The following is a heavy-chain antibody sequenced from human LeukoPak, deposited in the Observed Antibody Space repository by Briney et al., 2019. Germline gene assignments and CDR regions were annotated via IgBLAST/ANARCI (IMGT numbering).Heavy chain of an antibody. CDR1: GGSFGGYY. D-gene: IGHD5-12*01. V-gene: IGHV4-34*01. Sequence: SETLSLTCAVYGGSFGGYYWSWISQPPGKGLEWIGEINHSGSTNYNPSLKSRVTISVDTSKNQFSLKLSSVTAADTAVYYCARGPVDSGYDPRGPNWFDPWGQGTLVTVSS. J-gene: IGHJ5*02. CDR2: INHSGST. CDR3: ARGPVDSGYDPRGPNWFDP.